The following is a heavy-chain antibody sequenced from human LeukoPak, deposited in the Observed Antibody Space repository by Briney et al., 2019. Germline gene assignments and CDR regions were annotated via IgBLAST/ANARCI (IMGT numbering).Heavy chain of an antibody. CDR3: ARDPSNSIGYQIYFDF. Sequence: ASVKVTCKASGYTFTSYDINWVRQATGQGLEWMGWMNPNSGNTGYAQKFQGRVTITRNTSISTAYMELSSLRSADTAVYYCARDPSNSIGYQIYFDFWGQGTLVTVSS. CDR1: GYTFTSYD. CDR2: MNPNSGNT. D-gene: IGHD3-22*01. J-gene: IGHJ4*02. V-gene: IGHV1-8*03.